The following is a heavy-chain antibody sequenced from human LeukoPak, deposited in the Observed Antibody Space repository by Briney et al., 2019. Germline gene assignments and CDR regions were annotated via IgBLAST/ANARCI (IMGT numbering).Heavy chain of an antibody. J-gene: IGHJ6*02. CDR3: AREGLYSSSTSCYRYGMEV. D-gene: IGHD2-2*01. CDR2: INPNIGGT. V-gene: IGHV1-2*02. Sequence: AAVKVSCKSSGYTFTGYYMHWVRQAPGQRLEWMGWINPNIGGTNYAQKFRGTVTMTRETSISTAYMELSRLRSHETAVYYCAREGLYSSSTSCYRYGMEVWGQGTPVTVSS. CDR1: GYTFTGYY.